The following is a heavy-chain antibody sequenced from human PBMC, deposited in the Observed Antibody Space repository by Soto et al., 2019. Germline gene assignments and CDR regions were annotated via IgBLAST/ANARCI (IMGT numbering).Heavy chain of an antibody. CDR3: ARVDGQWLVWWYFYF. Sequence: QVQLVESGGGVVQPGRSLRLSCAASGFTFSSYAMHWVRQAPGKGLERVAVISYEGSNKYYADSVKGRFTISRDNSKNTLYLQMNRLRAEETAVYYCARVDGQWLVWWYFYFWGRGALVTVS. D-gene: IGHD6-19*01. CDR1: GFTFSSYA. CDR2: ISYEGSNK. J-gene: IGHJ2*01. V-gene: IGHV3-30-3*01.